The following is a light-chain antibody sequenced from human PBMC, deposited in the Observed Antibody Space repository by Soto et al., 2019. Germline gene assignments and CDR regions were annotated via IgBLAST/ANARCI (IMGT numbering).Light chain of an antibody. V-gene: IGKV1-5*01. CDR2: DAS. CDR1: QSVSNW. Sequence: DIQMTQSPSTLSASVGDRVTITCRASQSVSNWLAWYQQKRGKAPELLIYDASSLTSGVPSRFSGSGSGTDFTLSISSLQPDDFATYYCQQYNTYPAFRQGTKVEI. CDR3: QQYNTYPA. J-gene: IGKJ1*01.